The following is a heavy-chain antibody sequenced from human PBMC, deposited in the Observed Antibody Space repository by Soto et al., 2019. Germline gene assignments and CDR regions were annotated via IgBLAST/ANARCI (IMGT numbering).Heavy chain of an antibody. D-gene: IGHD3-9*01. J-gene: IGHJ6*04. CDR3: ARYSAPYFDFYYSMDV. V-gene: IGHV3-23*01. CDR1: GFTFSDYA. CDR2: ISGSGAST. Sequence: EVQLLESGGGLIQPGGSLRLSCAASGFTFSDYAMNWVRRAPGKGLEWVSAISGSGASTYYAASVKGRFTISRDNSKNTQYLRMNSLRAENTAGYYCARYSAPYFDFYYSMDVWGIGTTVTVSS.